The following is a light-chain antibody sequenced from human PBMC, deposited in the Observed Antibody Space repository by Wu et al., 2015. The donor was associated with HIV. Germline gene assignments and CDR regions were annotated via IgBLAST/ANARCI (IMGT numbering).Light chain of an antibody. CDR2: SAS. CDR3: HQYGSSPQT. V-gene: IGKV3-20*01. Sequence: ERATLSCRASQSVSSNFAXYQQKPGQAPRLLIYSASSRATGIPDRFSGRGSGTDFTLIISRVEPEDYAVYYCHQYGSSPQTFGQGTKVEIK. CDR1: QSVSSN. J-gene: IGKJ1*01.